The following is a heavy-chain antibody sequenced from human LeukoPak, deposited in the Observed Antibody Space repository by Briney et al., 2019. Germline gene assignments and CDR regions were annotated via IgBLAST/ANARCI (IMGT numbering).Heavy chain of an antibody. J-gene: IGHJ2*01. CDR1: GGSFSGYY. D-gene: IGHD3-9*01. CDR2: INHSGST. V-gene: IGHV4-34*01. CDR3: ARAFNPYYDILTDTPGWYFDL. Sequence: SETLSLTCAVYGGSFSGYYWSRIRQPPGKGLEWIGEINHSGSTNYNPSLKSRVTISVDTSKNQFSLKLSSVTAADTAVYYCARAFNPYYDILTDTPGWYFDLWGRGTLVTVSS.